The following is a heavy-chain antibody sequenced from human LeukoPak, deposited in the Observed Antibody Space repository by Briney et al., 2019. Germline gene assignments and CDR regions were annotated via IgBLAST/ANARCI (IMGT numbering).Heavy chain of an antibody. V-gene: IGHV3-48*03. CDR2: ISSSGSTI. CDR1: GFSFSNYW. D-gene: IGHD5-12*01. Sequence: GGSLRLSCVGSGFSFSNYWMAWVRQAPGKGLEWVSYISSSGSTIYYADSVKGRFTISRDNAKNSLYLQMNSLRAEDTAVYYCAREVDSGYYYMDVWGKGTTVTVSS. CDR3: AREVDSGYYYMDV. J-gene: IGHJ6*03.